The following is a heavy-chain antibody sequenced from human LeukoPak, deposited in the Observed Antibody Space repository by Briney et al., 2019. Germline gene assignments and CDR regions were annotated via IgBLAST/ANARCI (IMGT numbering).Heavy chain of an antibody. D-gene: IGHD6-13*01. Sequence: SETLSLTCTVSGGSISNYYWSWIRQPPGKGLEWIGYIYYSGSTHYNPSLNSRVTISVDTSKNQFSLKLTSVTAADTAVYYCARDTGSVAGHDYWGQGTLVTVSS. J-gene: IGHJ4*02. CDR3: ARDTGSVAGHDY. V-gene: IGHV4-59*01. CDR1: GGSISNYY. CDR2: IYYSGST.